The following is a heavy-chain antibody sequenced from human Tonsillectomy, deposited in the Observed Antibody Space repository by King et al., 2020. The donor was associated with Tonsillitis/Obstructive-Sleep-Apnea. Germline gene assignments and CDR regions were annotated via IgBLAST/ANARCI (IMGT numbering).Heavy chain of an antibody. CDR2: IYPGDSDT. V-gene: IGHV5-51*01. CDR1: GYSFTNYW. D-gene: IGHD3-10*01. J-gene: IGHJ6*03. Sequence: VQLVESGAEVRKPGESLKISCKGSGYSFTNYWIGWVRQMPGKGLEWMGIIYPGDSDTRYSPSFQGQVTISADKSISTAYLQWSSLKASDTAMYYCARGHLVQGLIGEGGDYYMDVWGKGTTVTVSS. CDR3: ARGHLVQGLIGEGGDYYMDV.